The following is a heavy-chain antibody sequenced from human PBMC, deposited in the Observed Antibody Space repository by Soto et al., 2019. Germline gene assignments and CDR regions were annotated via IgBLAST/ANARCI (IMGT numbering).Heavy chain of an antibody. J-gene: IGHJ3*02. Sequence: QAQLVQSGAEVKKPGASVKVSCKASGYTFTYYAIYWVRQAPGQRLEWMGWISTGNGNTKYSQKFQGRVTIYRDTSARTVYIELSSLRSDDTAVYYCARENIVSRMGASDIWGQGTVVTVSS. CDR3: ARENIVSRMGASDI. CDR2: ISTGNGNT. D-gene: IGHD5-12*01. CDR1: GYTFTYYA. V-gene: IGHV1-3*04.